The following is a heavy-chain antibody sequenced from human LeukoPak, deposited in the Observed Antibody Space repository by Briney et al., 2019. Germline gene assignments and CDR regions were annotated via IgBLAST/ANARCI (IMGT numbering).Heavy chain of an antibody. Sequence: GGSLRLSCAASGFTFRSYGMSWVRQALGKGLEWVSASGSGGSTYYADSVRGRFTISRDNAKNSLYLQMNSLRAEDTAVYYCAELGITMIGGVWGKGTTVTISS. V-gene: IGHV3-23*01. D-gene: IGHD3-10*02. CDR1: GFTFRSYG. CDR2: SGSGGST. J-gene: IGHJ6*04. CDR3: AELGITMIGGV.